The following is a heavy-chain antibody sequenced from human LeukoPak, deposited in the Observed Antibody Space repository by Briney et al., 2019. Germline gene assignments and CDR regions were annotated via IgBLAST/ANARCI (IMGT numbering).Heavy chain of an antibody. D-gene: IGHD6-19*01. J-gene: IGHJ4*02. CDR1: GASIISSDW. Sequence: KPSGTLSLTCAVSGASIISSDWWSWVRQPPGKGLEWIGEIYHGGNTNYNPSLEGRVAISVDESKNQFSLELTSVTAADTAVYYCAREEGSSGWWAQNYWGQGTLVTVSS. V-gene: IGHV4-4*02. CDR2: IYHGGNT. CDR3: AREEGSSGWWAQNY.